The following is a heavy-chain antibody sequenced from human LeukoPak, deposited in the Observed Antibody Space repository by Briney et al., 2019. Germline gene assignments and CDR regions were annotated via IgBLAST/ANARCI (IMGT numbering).Heavy chain of an antibody. CDR1: GGPISSYY. Sequence: SETLSLTCTVSGGPISSYYWSWIRQPPGKGLEWIGYIYYSGSTNYNPSLKSRVTISVDTSKNQFSLKLSSVTAADTAVYYCARSDSSSYTPMDYWGQGTLVTVSS. V-gene: IGHV4-59*01. J-gene: IGHJ4*02. CDR2: IYYSGST. D-gene: IGHD6-6*01. CDR3: ARSDSSSYTPMDY.